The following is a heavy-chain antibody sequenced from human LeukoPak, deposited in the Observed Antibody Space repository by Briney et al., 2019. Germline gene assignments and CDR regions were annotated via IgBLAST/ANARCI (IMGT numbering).Heavy chain of an antibody. CDR2: TYYRSKWYN. D-gene: IGHD1-26*01. CDR3: ARETRIVGATTVDY. CDR1: GDSVSSNSAA. V-gene: IGHV6-1*01. J-gene: IGHJ4*02. Sequence: SQTLSLTCAISGDSVSSNSAAWNWLRQSPSRGLEWLGRTYYRSKWYNDYAVSVKSRITINPDTSKNQFSLQLNSVTPEDTAVYYCARETRIVGATTVDYWGQGALVTVSS.